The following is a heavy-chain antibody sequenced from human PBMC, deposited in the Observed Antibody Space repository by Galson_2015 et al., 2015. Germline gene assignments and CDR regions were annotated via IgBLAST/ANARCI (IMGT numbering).Heavy chain of an antibody. V-gene: IGHV3-21*01. CDR1: GFTFTSYT. D-gene: IGHD7-27*01. Sequence: SLRLSCAASGFTFTSYTLNWVRQAPGKGLEWVSSISSASRYIYYADSVRGRFTISRDNAKQSLFLQMNSLRAEDTAVYYCARDPDGDIDAFDIWGQGTMVTVSS. CDR2: ISSASRYI. J-gene: IGHJ3*02. CDR3: ARDPDGDIDAFDI.